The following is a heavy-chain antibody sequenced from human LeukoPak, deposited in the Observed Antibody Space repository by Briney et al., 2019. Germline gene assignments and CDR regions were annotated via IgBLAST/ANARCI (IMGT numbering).Heavy chain of an antibody. V-gene: IGHV3-21*01. CDR3: ARDAPIYSYGLDY. Sequence: GGSLRLSCAASGFTFSSYSMNWVRQAPGKGLEWVSSISSSSSYIYYADSVKGRFIISRDNAKNSLYLQMNSLRAEDTAVYYCARDAPIYSYGLDYWGQGTLVTVSS. D-gene: IGHD5-18*01. J-gene: IGHJ4*02. CDR2: ISSSSSYI. CDR1: GFTFSSYS.